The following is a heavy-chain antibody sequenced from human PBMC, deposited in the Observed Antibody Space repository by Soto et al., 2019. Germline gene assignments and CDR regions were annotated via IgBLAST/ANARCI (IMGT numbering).Heavy chain of an antibody. V-gene: IGHV1-8*01. D-gene: IGHD2-15*01. J-gene: IGHJ3*02. CDR2: MNPNTGNT. Sequence: QVQLVQSGAEVKKPGASVKVSCKASGYTFTSYDINWVRQATGQGLEWMGWMNPNTGNTGYAQKFQGRVTMTRNTSISTAYMGLSSLRSEDTAVYYCAREEGCSGGSCYSGYGAFDIWGQGTMVTVSS. CDR3: AREEGCSGGSCYSGYGAFDI. CDR1: GYTFTSYD.